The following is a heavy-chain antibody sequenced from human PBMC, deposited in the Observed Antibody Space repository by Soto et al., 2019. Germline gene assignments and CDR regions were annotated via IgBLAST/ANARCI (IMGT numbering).Heavy chain of an antibody. J-gene: IGHJ3*02. CDR2: IYYSGST. CDR3: ARVFEYGQRRGAFDI. D-gene: IGHD4-17*01. CDR1: GGSISSYY. V-gene: IGHV4-59*01. Sequence: SETLSLTCTVSGGSISSYYWSWIRQPPGKGLEWIGYIYYSGSTNYNPSLKSRVTISVDTSKNQFSLKLSSVTAADTAVYYCARVFEYGQRRGAFDIWGQGTMVTVSS.